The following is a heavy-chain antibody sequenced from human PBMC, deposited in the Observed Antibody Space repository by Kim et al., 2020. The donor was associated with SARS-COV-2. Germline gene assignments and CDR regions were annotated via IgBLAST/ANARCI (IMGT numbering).Heavy chain of an antibody. D-gene: IGHD1-26*01. J-gene: IGHJ5*02. Sequence: SETLSLTCTVSGGSISSSSYYWGWIRQPPGKGLEWIGSIYYSGSTYYNPSLKSRVTISVDTSKNQFSLKLSSVTAADTAVYYCARHLIVGATTAGWFDP. V-gene: IGHV4-39*01. CDR2: IYYSGST. CDR1: GGSISSSSYY. CDR3: ARHLIVGATTAGWFDP.